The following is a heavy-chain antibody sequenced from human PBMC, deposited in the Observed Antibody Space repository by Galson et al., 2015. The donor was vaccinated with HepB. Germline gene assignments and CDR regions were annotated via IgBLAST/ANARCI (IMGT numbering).Heavy chain of an antibody. CDR2: ISGSGDNT. D-gene: IGHD3-22*01. CDR1: GFTFSSYA. Sequence: SLRLSCAASGFTFSSYAMSWVRQAPGKGLEWVSAISGSGDNTYYADSVKGRFTISRDNSNNTLYLQMNSLRAEDTTVYYCAKDGPYDLFDYWGQGTLVTVSS. CDR3: AKDGPYDLFDY. J-gene: IGHJ4*02. V-gene: IGHV3-23*01.